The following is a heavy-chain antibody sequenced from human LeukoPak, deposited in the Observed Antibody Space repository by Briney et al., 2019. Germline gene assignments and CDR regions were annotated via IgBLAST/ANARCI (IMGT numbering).Heavy chain of an antibody. J-gene: IGHJ1*01. Sequence: SETLSLTCAVYGGSFSGYYWSWIRQPPGKGLEWIGEINHSGSTNYNPSLKSRVTISVDTSKNQFSLKLSSVTAADTAVYYCARGPLGSTVTTRAQYFQQWGQGTLVTVSS. CDR1: GGSFSGYY. CDR2: INHSGST. V-gene: IGHV4-34*01. CDR3: ARGPLGSTVTTRAQYFQQ. D-gene: IGHD4-17*01.